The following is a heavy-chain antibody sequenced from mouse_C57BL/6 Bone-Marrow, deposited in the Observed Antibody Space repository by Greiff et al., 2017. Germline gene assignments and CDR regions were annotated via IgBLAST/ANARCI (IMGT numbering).Heavy chain of an antibody. CDR1: GFTFSSYG. J-gene: IGHJ1*03. D-gene: IGHD1-1*01. CDR2: ISSGGSYT. Sequence: EVKVVESGGDLVKPGGSLKLSCAASGFTFSSYGMSWVRQTPDKRLEWVATISSGGSYTYYPDSVKGRFTISRDNAKNTLYLQMSSLKSEDTAMYYCARRTTVLYWYFDVWGTGTTVTVSS. CDR3: ARRTTVLYWYFDV. V-gene: IGHV5-6*02.